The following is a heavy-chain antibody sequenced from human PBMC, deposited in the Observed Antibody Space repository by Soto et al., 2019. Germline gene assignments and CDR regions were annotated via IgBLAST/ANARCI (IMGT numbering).Heavy chain of an antibody. V-gene: IGHV3-23*01. CDR1: GFTFSSYA. J-gene: IGHJ6*03. Sequence: GGSLRLSCAASGFTFSSYAMSWVRQAPGKGLEWVSAISGSGGSTYYADSVKGRFTISRDNSKNTLYLQMNSLRAEDTAVYYCAKDRAIFGVVIYYMDVWGKGTTVTVSS. CDR2: ISGSGGST. D-gene: IGHD3-3*01. CDR3: AKDRAIFGVVIYYMDV.